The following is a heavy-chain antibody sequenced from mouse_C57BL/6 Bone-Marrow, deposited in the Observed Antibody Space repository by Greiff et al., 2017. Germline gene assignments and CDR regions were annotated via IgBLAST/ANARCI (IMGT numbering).Heavy chain of an antibody. CDR2: IDPSDSYT. Sequence: VQLQQPGAELVMPGASVKLSCKASGYTFTSYWMHWVKQRPGQGLEWIGAIDPSDSYTNYNQKFKGKSTLTVDTSSSTAYMQLSSLPSEDSAVYYCERDGDDGAWFAYWGQGTLVTVSA. V-gene: IGHV1-69*01. CDR3: ERDGDDGAWFAY. CDR1: GYTFTSYW. J-gene: IGHJ3*01. D-gene: IGHD2-2*01.